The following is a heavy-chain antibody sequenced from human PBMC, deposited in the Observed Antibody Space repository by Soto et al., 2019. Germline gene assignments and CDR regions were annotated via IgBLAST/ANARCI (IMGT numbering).Heavy chain of an antibody. V-gene: IGHV6-1*01. CDR2: TYYRSKWYN. CDR1: GASLSSNTPA. D-gene: IGHD1-26*01. CDR3: ARDRGTIVGATRFDP. Sequence: PSQTLSLTCAIYGASLSSNTPAWNCIRQSPSRGLEWLGRTYYRSKWYNDYAVSVKSRITINPDTSKNQFSLQLNSVTPEDTAVYYCARDRGTIVGATRFDPWGQGTLFTVSS. J-gene: IGHJ5*02.